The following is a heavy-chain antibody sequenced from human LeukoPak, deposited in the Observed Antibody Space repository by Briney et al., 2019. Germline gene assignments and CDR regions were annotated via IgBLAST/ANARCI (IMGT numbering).Heavy chain of an antibody. J-gene: IGHJ4*02. D-gene: IGHD4-23*01. CDR1: GVSISRYY. Sequence: SETLSLTCTVSGVSISRYYWSWIRQPPGKGLQWIGRIQPSGSTNYNPSLESRIIMSVDTSKNQFSLKLTSVTAADTAVYYCAGDHQDYGANSALWYWGQGTLVIVSS. CDR2: IQPSGST. CDR3: AGDHQDYGANSALWY. V-gene: IGHV4-4*07.